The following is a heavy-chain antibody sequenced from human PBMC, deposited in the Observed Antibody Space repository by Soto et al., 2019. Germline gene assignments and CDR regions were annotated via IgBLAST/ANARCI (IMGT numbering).Heavy chain of an antibody. J-gene: IGHJ4*02. Sequence: QVHLVQSGAEVKKPGSSVKVYCKASGGTFSSHGISWVRQVPGQGLEWMGGIIPMFGTATSTQNFQGRLTITADESTSTAYIELSSLRSEDTAVYFCARSVGVTTLSYLDFWGQGTLVTVSS. V-gene: IGHV1-69*01. CDR3: ARSVGVTTLSYLDF. CDR2: IIPMFGTA. D-gene: IGHD2-8*01. CDR1: GGTFSSHG.